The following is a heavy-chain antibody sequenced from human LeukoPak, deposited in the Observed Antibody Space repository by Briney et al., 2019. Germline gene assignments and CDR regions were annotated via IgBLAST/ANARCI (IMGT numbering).Heavy chain of an antibody. J-gene: IGHJ4*02. Sequence: GGSLRLSCTASGFTFGESAMSWVRQAPPKGLEWVSFIRSKPYGGTPEYAASVKGRFTISRDNSKNTLYLQMNSLRAEDTAVYYCAKVAPCDSSAQGARGTPCRHINGWVHWGQGTLVTVSS. D-gene: IGHD3-22*01. V-gene: IGHV3-49*04. CDR1: GFTFGESA. CDR2: IRSKPYGGTP. CDR3: AKVAPCDSSAQGARGTPCRHINGWVH.